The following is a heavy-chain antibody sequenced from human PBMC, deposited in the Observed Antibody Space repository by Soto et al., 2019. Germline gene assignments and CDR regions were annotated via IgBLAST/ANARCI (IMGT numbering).Heavy chain of an antibody. CDR1: GYIFTSFY. D-gene: IGHD7-27*01. CDR3: AIPEPWANGMDV. J-gene: IGHJ6*02. Sequence: GESLKISCKGSGYIFTSFYIDWVRQMPGRGLEWMGIIYPYDSQTRYSPSFQGQVTISADKSIDTAYLHWSSLRASDSATYYCAIPEPWANGMDVWGQGTTVTVSS. CDR2: IYPYDSQT. V-gene: IGHV5-51*01.